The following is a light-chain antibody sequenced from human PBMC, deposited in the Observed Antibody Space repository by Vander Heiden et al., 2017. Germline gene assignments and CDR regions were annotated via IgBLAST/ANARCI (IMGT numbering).Light chain of an antibody. J-gene: IGKJ4*01. CDR3: QHDNDLQT. CDR2: DAS. V-gene: IGKV1-33*01. Sequence: DIQMTQSPSSLSASVGDRVTITCQASEDISDYLNWYQQKPGKAPKLLIYDASKWETGVPSRFSGSGSGTDFTFTSSSLQHEDIATYSWQHDNDLQTFGGGTKVEIK. CDR1: EDISDY.